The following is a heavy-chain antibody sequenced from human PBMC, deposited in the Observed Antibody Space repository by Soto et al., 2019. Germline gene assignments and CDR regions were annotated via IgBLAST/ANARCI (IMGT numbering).Heavy chain of an antibody. V-gene: IGHV5-51*01. D-gene: IGHD5-18*01. CDR2: IYPGDSDT. Sequence: PGESLKISCKASGYSFTTYWIGWVRQMPGKGLEWMGIIYPGDSDTRYSPSFQGQVTISADKSISTAYLQWSSLKASDTAMYYCARGTTAMANYHYYGMDVWGQGTTVTVSS. J-gene: IGHJ6*02. CDR1: GYSFTTYW. CDR3: ARGTTAMANYHYYGMDV.